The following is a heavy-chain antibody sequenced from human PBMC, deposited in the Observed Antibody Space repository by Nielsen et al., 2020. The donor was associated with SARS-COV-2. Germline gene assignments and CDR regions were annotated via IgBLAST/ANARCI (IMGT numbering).Heavy chain of an antibody. CDR1: GFTFSSYA. CDR3: AKDRDPSYLIDY. J-gene: IGHJ4*02. D-gene: IGHD2/OR15-2a*01. V-gene: IGHV3-23*01. Sequence: GESLKISCAASGFTFSSYAMSWVRQAPGKGLEWVSAISGSGGSTYYADSVKGRFTISRDNSKNTLYLQMNSLRAEDTAVYYCAKDRDPSYLIDYWGQGTLVTVSS. CDR2: ISGSGGST.